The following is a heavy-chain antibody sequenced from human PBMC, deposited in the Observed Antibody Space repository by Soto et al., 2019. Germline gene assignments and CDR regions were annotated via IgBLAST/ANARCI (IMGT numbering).Heavy chain of an antibody. Sequence: QVQLVQSGAEVKKPGASVKVSCKTSGYTFTNYGISWVRQAPGQGPEWMGWISGYNGNTNYAQKLQGRVTMTTDTSTSTAYMELRSMRSDDTAVYYCARGGSSWSAEYYQHWGQGTLVIVSS. V-gene: IGHV1-18*01. J-gene: IGHJ1*01. CDR2: ISGYNGNT. CDR3: ARGGSSWSAEYYQH. D-gene: IGHD6-13*01. CDR1: GYTFTNYG.